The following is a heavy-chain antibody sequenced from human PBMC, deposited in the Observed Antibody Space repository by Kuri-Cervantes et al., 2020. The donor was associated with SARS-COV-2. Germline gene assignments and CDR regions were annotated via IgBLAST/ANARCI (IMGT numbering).Heavy chain of an antibody. CDR1: GFTFSSYW. CDR3: AKDRELGYCSSTSCRYYYYMDV. J-gene: IGHJ6*03. CDR2: INSDGSST. Sequence: GGSLRLSCAASGFTFSSYWMHWVRQGPGKGLVWVSRINSDGSSTSYADSVKGRFTISRDNSKNTLYLQMNSLRAEDTAVYYCAKDRELGYCSSTSCRYYYYMDVWGKGTTVTVSS. D-gene: IGHD2-2*01. V-gene: IGHV3-74*01.